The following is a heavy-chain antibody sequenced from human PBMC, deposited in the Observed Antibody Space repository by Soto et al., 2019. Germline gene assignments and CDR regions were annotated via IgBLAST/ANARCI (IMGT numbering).Heavy chain of an antibody. V-gene: IGHV3-23*01. CDR3: ASVGGSGWRSYDY. D-gene: IGHD6-19*01. CDR1: GFTFSSYA. CDR2: ISVSGGST. J-gene: IGHJ4*02. Sequence: GGSLRLSCAASGFTFSSYAMSWVRQAPGKGLEWVSAISVSGGSTYYADSVKGRFTISRDNSKNTLYLQMNSLRAEDTAVYYCASVGGSGWRSYDYWGQGTLVTVSS.